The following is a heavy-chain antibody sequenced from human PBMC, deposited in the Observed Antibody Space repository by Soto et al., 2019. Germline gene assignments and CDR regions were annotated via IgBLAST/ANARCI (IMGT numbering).Heavy chain of an antibody. V-gene: IGHV3-30*03. J-gene: IGHJ4*02. Sequence: PGGSLRLSCAASGFTFSSYGMHWVRQAPGKGLEWVAVISYDGSNKYYADSVKGRFTISRDNSKNTLYLQMNSLRAEDTAVYYFENGGQGGVFGFDFGGKGTLDPV. CDR3: ENGGQGGVFGFDF. CDR1: GFTFSSYG. D-gene: IGHD2-8*02. CDR2: ISYDGSNK.